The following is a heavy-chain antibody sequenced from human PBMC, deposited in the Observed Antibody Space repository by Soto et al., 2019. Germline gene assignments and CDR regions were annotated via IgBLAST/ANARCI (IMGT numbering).Heavy chain of an antibody. J-gene: IGHJ6*02. CDR2: ISYEGSNT. V-gene: IGHV3-30-3*01. CDR3: ARVTPGNNLYYFSGLDF. D-gene: IGHD1-1*01. CDR1: GFTFDTYG. Sequence: GSLRLSCVASGFTFDTYGIHWVRQAPGKGLQWVALISYEGSNTYYADSVRGRFTISRDNSKNALYLQMNTLRPEDTGVYYCARVTPGNNLYYFSGLDFWGQGTSVTVSS.